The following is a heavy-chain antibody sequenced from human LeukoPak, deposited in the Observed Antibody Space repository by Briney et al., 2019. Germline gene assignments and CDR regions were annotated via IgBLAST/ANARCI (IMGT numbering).Heavy chain of an antibody. J-gene: IGHJ6*02. CDR1: GFTFSGYS. V-gene: IGHV3-21*01. CDR2: FGTRSTSI. D-gene: IGHD6-19*01. Sequence: PGGSLRLSCTASGFTFSGYSMSWIRQAPGKGLEWVSSFGTRSTSIYHAGSVKGRFAISRDNAKNSLYLQMNSLRAEDTALYYCARVGGSGWYPVAPDYYYGMDVWGQGTTVTVSS. CDR3: ARVGGSGWYPVAPDYYYGMDV.